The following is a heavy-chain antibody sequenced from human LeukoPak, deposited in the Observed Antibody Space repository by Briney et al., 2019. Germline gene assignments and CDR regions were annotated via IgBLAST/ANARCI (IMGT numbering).Heavy chain of an antibody. J-gene: IGHJ4*02. Sequence: GGSLRLSCAASGFTFRSYAMHWVRQAPGKGLEWVAVISYDGSNKYYADSVKGRFTISRDNSKNTLYLQMNSLRAEDTAVYYCARATPSPDYWGQGTLVTVSS. CDR2: ISYDGSNK. D-gene: IGHD4-23*01. V-gene: IGHV3-30*04. CDR1: GFTFRSYA. CDR3: ARATPSPDY.